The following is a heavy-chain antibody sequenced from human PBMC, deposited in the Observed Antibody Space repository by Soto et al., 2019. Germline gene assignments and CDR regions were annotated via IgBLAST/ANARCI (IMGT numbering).Heavy chain of an antibody. Sequence: SETLSLTCGVSDYSIRTGYYWAWIRQSPTKGLEWIGSISHSGGSSYNPSLESRETLSLDTSKNQFFLTMTSVTAADKAIYYCAREGPPKWGFGFESWAQGILVT. CDR2: ISHSGGS. V-gene: IGHV4-38-2*02. J-gene: IGHJ4*02. CDR3: AREGPPKWGFGFES. CDR1: DYSIRTGYY. D-gene: IGHD7-27*01.